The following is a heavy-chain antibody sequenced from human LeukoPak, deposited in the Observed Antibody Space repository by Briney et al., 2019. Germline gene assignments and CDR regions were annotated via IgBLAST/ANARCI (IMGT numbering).Heavy chain of an antibody. D-gene: IGHD2-15*01. CDR3: ARAAFCSGGSCSFNYYYYGMDV. CDR2: ISAYNGDT. V-gene: IGHV1-18*01. J-gene: IGHJ6*02. CDR1: GYTFTSYG. Sequence: ASVKVSCKASGYTFTSYGISWVRQAPGQGLEWMGWISAYNGDTNYAQKLQGRVTMTTDTSTSTAYMELRSLRSDDTAVYYCARAAFCSGGSCSFNYYYYGMDVWGQGTTVTVSS.